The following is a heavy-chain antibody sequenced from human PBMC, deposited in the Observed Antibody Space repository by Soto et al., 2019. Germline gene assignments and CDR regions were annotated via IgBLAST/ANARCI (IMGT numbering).Heavy chain of an antibody. CDR2: IYYSGST. J-gene: IGHJ4*02. V-gene: IGHV4-31*03. CDR1: GGSISSGGYY. D-gene: IGHD4-17*01. CDR3: ATMTTVTTGFDY. Sequence: PSETLSLTCTVSGGSISSGGYYWSWIRQHPGKGLEWIGYIYYSGSTYYNPSLRSRVTISVDTSKNQFSLKLSSVTAADTAVYFCATMTTVTTGFDYWGQGTLVTVSS.